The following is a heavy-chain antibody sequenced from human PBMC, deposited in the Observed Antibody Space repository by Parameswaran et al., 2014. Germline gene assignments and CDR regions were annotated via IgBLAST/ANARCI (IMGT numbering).Heavy chain of an antibody. D-gene: IGHD3-3*01. V-gene: IGHV1-58*02. Sequence: SVKVSCKASGFTFTSSAMQWVRQARGQRLEWIGWIVVGSGNTNYAQKFQERVTITRDMSTSTAYMELSSLRSEDTAVYYCAVSHNDFWSGYGLPDYYGMDVWGQGTTVTVSS. J-gene: IGHJ6*02. CDR1: GFTFTSSA. CDR2: IVVGSGNT. CDR3: AVSHNDFWSGYGLPDYYGMDV.